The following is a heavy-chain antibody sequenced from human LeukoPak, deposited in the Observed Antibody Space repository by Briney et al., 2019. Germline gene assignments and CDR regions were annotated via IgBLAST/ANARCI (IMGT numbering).Heavy chain of an antibody. J-gene: IGHJ4*02. V-gene: IGHV3-33*01. CDR3: ARDKAAYYYDSSGYYFTSGVDY. CDR1: GFTFSSYG. D-gene: IGHD3-22*01. CDR2: IWYDGSNK. Sequence: GGSLRLSCAASGFTFSSYGMHWVRQAPGKGLEWVAAIWYDGSNKYYADSEKGRFTISRDNSKNTLYLQMNSLRAEDTAVYYCARDKAAYYYDSSGYYFTSGVDYWGQGTLVTVSS.